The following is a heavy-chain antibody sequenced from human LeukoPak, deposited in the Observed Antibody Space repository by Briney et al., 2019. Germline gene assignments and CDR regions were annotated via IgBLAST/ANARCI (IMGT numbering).Heavy chain of an antibody. J-gene: IGHJ4*02. CDR2: INPSGGST. Sequence: ASVKVSCKAPGYTFTSYYIHWVRQAPGQGLEWMGIINPSGGSTSYAEKFQGRVTMTRDTSTSTVYMELSSLRSEDTAVYCCARGSEQWLALDYWGQGTLVTVSS. D-gene: IGHD6-19*01. CDR3: ARGSEQWLALDY. V-gene: IGHV1-46*01. CDR1: GYTFTSYY.